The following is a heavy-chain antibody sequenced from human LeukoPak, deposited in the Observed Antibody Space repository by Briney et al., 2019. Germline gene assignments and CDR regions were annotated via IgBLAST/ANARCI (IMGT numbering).Heavy chain of an antibody. D-gene: IGHD3-22*01. J-gene: IGHJ4*02. V-gene: IGHV1-3*01. CDR2: INAGNGNT. CDR3: ARGNPDYDSSGYLGY. Sequence: GASVKVSCKASGNTFTSYAMHWVRQAPGQRLEWMGWINAGNGNTKYSQKFQGRVTITRDTSASTAYMELSSLRPEDTAVYYCARGNPDYDSSGYLGYWGQGTLVTVSS. CDR1: GNTFTSYA.